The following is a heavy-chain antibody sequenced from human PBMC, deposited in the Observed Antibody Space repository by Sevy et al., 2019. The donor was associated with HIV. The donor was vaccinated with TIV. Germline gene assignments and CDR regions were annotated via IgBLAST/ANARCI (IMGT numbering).Heavy chain of an antibody. D-gene: IGHD3-3*01. CDR2: ISYDGSNK. J-gene: IGHJ6*02. Sequence: GGCLRLSCAASGFTFSSYGMHWVRQAPGKGLEWVVVISYDGSNKYYADSVKGRFTISRDNSKNTLYLQMNSLRAEDTAVYYCAKDSSYYDFWSGSLYYYYGMDVWGQGTTVTVSS. CDR3: AKDSSYYDFWSGSLYYYYGMDV. V-gene: IGHV3-30*18. CDR1: GFTFSSYG.